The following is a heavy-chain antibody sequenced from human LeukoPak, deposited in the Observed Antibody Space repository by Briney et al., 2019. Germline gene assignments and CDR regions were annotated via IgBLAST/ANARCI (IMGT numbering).Heavy chain of an antibody. D-gene: IGHD4-17*01. V-gene: IGHV4-59*01. Sequence: PSEALSLTCTVSGGSISSYYWSWIRHPPAKELEWIGYIYYSGSTNYNPSLKSRVTISVDTSKNQFSLKLSSVTAADTAVYYCARVTTQYAFDIWGQGTMVTVSS. CDR1: GGSISSYY. J-gene: IGHJ3*02. CDR3: ARVTTQYAFDI. CDR2: IYYSGST.